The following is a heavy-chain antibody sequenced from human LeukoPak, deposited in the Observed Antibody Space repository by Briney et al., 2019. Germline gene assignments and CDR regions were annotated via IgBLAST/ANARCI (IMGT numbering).Heavy chain of an antibody. V-gene: IGHV4-39*01. D-gene: IGHD4-17*01. CDR3: ARGDYGTPLNWFDP. CDR1: GGSISSISYY. J-gene: IGHJ5*02. Sequence: SETLSLTCTVSGGSISSISYYWGWIRQPPGKGLEWIGSIYYSGSTYDNPSLKSRVTMSVDTAKNQFSLKLSSVTAADMAVYYCARGDYGTPLNWFDPRGQGTLVTV. CDR2: IYYSGST.